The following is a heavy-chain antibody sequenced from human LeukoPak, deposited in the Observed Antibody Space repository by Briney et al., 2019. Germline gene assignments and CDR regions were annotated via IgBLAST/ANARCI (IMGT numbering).Heavy chain of an antibody. Sequence: PGGSLRLSCAASGFTFSSYWMIWIRQAPGKGLEWVANIKRDGSEIYYMDSVKGRFTISRDNAKNTLYLQMNSLRAEDTAVYYCARVMPWVFSLYSSHYGMDVWGQGTTVNVSS. CDR2: IKRDGSEI. V-gene: IGHV3-7*01. D-gene: IGHD4-11*01. CDR1: GFTFSSYW. J-gene: IGHJ6*02. CDR3: ARVMPWVFSLYSSHYGMDV.